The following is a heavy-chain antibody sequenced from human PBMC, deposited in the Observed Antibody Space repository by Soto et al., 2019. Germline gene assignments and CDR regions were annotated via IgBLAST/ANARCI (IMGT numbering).Heavy chain of an antibody. J-gene: IGHJ6*03. D-gene: IGHD3-16*02. CDR3: AKCRYRDYFCYYIDV. V-gene: IGHV1-18*01. Sequence: QVQLVQSGAEVKKPGASVKVSCKASGDTFNSYGISWVRQAPGQGLEWMGWISAYNGHTNYAQKLQGRVTMTTDTSTSAAYMELWSLRSDDTNVYYCAKCRYRDYFCYYIDVWGKGTTVTVSS. CDR2: ISAYNGHT. CDR1: GDTFNSYG.